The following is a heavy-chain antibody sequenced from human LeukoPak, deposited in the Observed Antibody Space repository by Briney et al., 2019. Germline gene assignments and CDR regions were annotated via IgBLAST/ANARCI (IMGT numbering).Heavy chain of an antibody. CDR1: GFTLSTYA. V-gene: IGHV3-30*18. D-gene: IGHD1-1*01. Sequence: GGSLRLSCAASGFTLSTYAMHWVRQAPGKGLEWVAVISSDGRDKKYADSVKGRFSISRDNSKNTLYMQMDRLRSEDTAVYYCAKHTDNSAHYYFDYWGQGTLVTVSS. CDR3: AKHTDNSAHYYFDY. J-gene: IGHJ4*02. CDR2: ISSDGRDK.